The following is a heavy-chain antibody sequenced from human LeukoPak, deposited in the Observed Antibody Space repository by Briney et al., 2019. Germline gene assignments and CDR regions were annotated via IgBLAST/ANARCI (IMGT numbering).Heavy chain of an antibody. CDR3: ARHAGSHTAFDI. Sequence: SETLSLTCTVSGASVSSGGYYWSWIRQPPGKGLEWIGYIYYGGSTNYNPSLKSRVTISVDTSKNQFSLKLSSVTAADTAVYYCARHAGSHTAFDIWGQGTMVTVSS. V-gene: IGHV4-61*08. CDR1: GASVSSGGYY. J-gene: IGHJ3*02. D-gene: IGHD1-26*01. CDR2: IYYGGST.